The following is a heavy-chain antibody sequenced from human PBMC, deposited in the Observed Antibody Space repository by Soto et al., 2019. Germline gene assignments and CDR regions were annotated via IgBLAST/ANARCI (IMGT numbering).Heavy chain of an antibody. D-gene: IGHD2-2*01. Sequence: QVQLVQSGAEVKKPGSSVQVSCKASGGTFSSYAISWVRQAPGQGLECMGGIIPNLGTAHYAHKLQCRGTITAAKSTSTAYRELSSLRSEDTTVYYCAVHSGYCSSTSCYGVPFAYWGQGTLVTVSS. CDR2: IIPNLGTA. CDR1: GGTFSSYA. J-gene: IGHJ4*02. CDR3: AVHSGYCSSTSCYGVPFAY. V-gene: IGHV1-69*06.